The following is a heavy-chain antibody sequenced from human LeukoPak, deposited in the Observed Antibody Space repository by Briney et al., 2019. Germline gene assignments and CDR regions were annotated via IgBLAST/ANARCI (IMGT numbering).Heavy chain of an antibody. V-gene: IGHV3-7*01. D-gene: IGHD2-2*01. Sequence: GGSLRLSCAASGFTFSSYWMSWVRQAPGKGLEWVANIKQDGSEKYYVDSVRGRFTISRDNAKNSLYPQMNSLRAEDTAVYYCARDDCSSISCYHNWFDPWGQGTLVTVSS. CDR2: IKQDGSEK. J-gene: IGHJ5*02. CDR1: GFTFSSYW. CDR3: ARDDCSSISCYHNWFDP.